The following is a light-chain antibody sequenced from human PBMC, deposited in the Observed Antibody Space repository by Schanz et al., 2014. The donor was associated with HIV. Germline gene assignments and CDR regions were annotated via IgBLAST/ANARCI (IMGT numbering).Light chain of an antibody. Sequence: QSALTQPASVSGSPGQSITISCTGTSSDVGKYGLVSWYQQHPGQVPKLMIYEVSKRPSGVSNRFSGSKSGNTASLTVSGLQAEDEADYYCSSYAGSNGVVFGGGTKLTVL. CDR1: SSDVGKYGL. J-gene: IGLJ2*01. CDR2: EVS. V-gene: IGLV2-14*02. CDR3: SSYAGSNGVV.